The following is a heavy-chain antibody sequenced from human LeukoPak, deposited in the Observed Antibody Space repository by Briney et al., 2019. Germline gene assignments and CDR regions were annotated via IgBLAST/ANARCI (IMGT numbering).Heavy chain of an antibody. J-gene: IGHJ4*02. CDR1: GFTFSSYA. Sequence: PGGSLRLSCVASGFTFSSYAVTWVRQAPGKGLEWVSTITSVDDTSYADSVKGRFTISRDNAKNSLYLQMNSLRAEDTAVYFCARGDYGDLYYFDYWGQGTLVTVSS. V-gene: IGHV3-23*01. CDR2: ITSVDDT. CDR3: ARGDYGDLYYFDY. D-gene: IGHD4-17*01.